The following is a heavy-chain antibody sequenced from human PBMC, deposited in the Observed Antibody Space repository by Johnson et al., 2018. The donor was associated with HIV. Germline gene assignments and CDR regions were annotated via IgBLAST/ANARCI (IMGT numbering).Heavy chain of an antibody. Sequence: EKLVESGGGLVQPGGSLRLSCTASGFRFSSSWMHWVRQAPGKGLVWVSRISSDGSSTTYADSVQGRFTISRDNSKKTLYLQMNSLRAGDTAVYYCARGERFGGTQEAFDIWGQGTMVTVSS. V-gene: IGHV3-74*01. J-gene: IGHJ3*02. D-gene: IGHD1-26*01. CDR3: ARGERFGGTQEAFDI. CDR1: GFRFSSSW. CDR2: ISSDGSST.